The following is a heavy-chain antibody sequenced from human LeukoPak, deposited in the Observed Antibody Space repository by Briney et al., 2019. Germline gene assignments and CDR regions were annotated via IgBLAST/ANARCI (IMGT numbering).Heavy chain of an antibody. CDR3: ARDPRYCSSTSCQPDY. D-gene: IGHD2-2*01. Sequence: PGGSLRLSCAASGFTFSSYSMNWLRQAPGKGLDGVSYISSSSSTIYYADSVKGRFTISRDNAKNSLYLQMNSLRAEDTAVYYCARDPRYCSSTSCQPDYWGQGTLVTVSS. V-gene: IGHV3-48*01. CDR2: ISSSSSTI. CDR1: GFTFSSYS. J-gene: IGHJ4*02.